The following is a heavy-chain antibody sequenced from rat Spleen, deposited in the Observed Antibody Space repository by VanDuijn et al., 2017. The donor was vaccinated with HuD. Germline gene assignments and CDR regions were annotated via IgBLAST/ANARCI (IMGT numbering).Heavy chain of an antibody. J-gene: IGHJ1*01. D-gene: IGHD1-12*03. CDR3: TRHAYYDGYYHWYFDF. V-gene: IGHV5-29*01. CDR1: GFTFSNYG. Sequence: EVQLVESGGGLVQPGRSLKLSCAASGFTFSNYGMHWIRQAPTKGLEWVATISYDGSSTYYRDSVKGRFTVSRDNAKSTLYLQMDSLRSEDTATHYCTRHAYYDGYYHWYFDFWGPGTMVTVSS. CDR2: ISYDGSST.